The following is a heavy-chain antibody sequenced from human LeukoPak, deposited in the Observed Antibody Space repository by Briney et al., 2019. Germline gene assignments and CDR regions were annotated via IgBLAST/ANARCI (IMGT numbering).Heavy chain of an antibody. D-gene: IGHD5-18*01. CDR3: AKTAKGYSYGYYFDY. V-gene: IGHV5-51*01. Sequence: GESLKISCKGSGYSFTSYWIGWVRQMPGKGLEWMGIIYPGDSDTRYSLSFQGQVTISADKSISTAYLQWSSLKASDTAMYYCAKTAKGYSYGYYFDYWGQGTLVTVSS. CDR1: GYSFTSYW. J-gene: IGHJ4*02. CDR2: IYPGDSDT.